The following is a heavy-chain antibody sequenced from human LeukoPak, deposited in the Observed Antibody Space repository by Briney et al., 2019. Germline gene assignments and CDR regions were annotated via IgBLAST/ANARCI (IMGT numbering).Heavy chain of an antibody. J-gene: IGHJ4*02. Sequence: GGSLRLSCAASGFTLSHFWMSWVRQAPGKGLEWVAYIKKTGSETYYMDSVEGRFTITRDNSRDSVFLHMYGLRAEDAAVYFCARENGYCSGANCYSYFDSWGQGTLVTVSS. CDR2: IKKTGSET. CDR3: ARENGYCSGANCYSYFDS. D-gene: IGHD2-15*01. CDR1: GFTLSHFW. V-gene: IGHV3-7*01.